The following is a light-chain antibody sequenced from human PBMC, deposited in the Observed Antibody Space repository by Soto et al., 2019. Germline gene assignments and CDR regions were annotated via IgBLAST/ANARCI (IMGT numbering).Light chain of an antibody. Sequence: QSALTQPASVSGSPGQSITISCTGTSSDVGGYKYVSWYQQHPGKAPKLMICEVSNRPSGVSNRFSGSKSGNTASLTISGLRAEDEADYFCCSYTSSGTLVFGGGTKVTVL. CDR1: SSDVGGYKY. CDR3: CSYTSSGTLV. J-gene: IGLJ2*01. V-gene: IGLV2-14*01. CDR2: EVS.